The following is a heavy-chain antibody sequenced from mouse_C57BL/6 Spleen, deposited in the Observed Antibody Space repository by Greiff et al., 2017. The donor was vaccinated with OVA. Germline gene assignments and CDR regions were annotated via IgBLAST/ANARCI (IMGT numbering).Heavy chain of an antibody. Sequence: EVQLQQSGPELVKPGASVKMSCKASGYTFTDYNMHWVKQSHGKSLEWIGYINPNNGGTSYNQKFKGKATLTVNKSSSTAYMELRSLTSEDSAVYYCARPLYYGSRGGYFDYWGQGTTLTVSS. J-gene: IGHJ2*01. CDR1: GYTFTDYN. D-gene: IGHD1-1*01. CDR2: INPNNGGT. V-gene: IGHV1-22*01. CDR3: ARPLYYGSRGGYFDY.